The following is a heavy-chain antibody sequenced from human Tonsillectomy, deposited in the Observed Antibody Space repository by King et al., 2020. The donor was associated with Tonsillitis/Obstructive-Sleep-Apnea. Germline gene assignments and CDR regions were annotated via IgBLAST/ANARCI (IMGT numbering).Heavy chain of an antibody. J-gene: IGHJ5*02. CDR3: TREFRFHCGGDCYRGWFDP. CDR2: VYYNGIT. CDR1: GGSDSSSSYY. D-gene: IGHD2-21*01. Sequence: VQLQESGPGLVMPSETLSLTCTVSGGSDSSSSYYWTWIRQPPGKGLEWIGYVYYNGITNYDPSLKSRVTISVDTSENQFSLKLNSVTAADSAVYYCTREFRFHCGGDCYRGWFDPWGQGTLVTVSP. V-gene: IGHV4-61*01.